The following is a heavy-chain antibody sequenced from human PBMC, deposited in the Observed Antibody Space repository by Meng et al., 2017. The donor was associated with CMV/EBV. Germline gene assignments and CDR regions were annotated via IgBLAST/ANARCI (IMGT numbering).Heavy chain of an antibody. Sequence: GGSLRLSCKGSGYSFTSYWIGWVRQMPGKGLEWMGIIYPGDSDTRYSPSFQGQVTISADKSISTAYLQWSSLKASDTAMYYCARKSYYDFWSGPVDGMDVWGQGTTVTVSS. V-gene: IGHV5-51*01. D-gene: IGHD3-3*01. CDR2: IYPGDSDT. CDR3: ARKSYYDFWSGPVDGMDV. CDR1: GYSFTSYW. J-gene: IGHJ6*02.